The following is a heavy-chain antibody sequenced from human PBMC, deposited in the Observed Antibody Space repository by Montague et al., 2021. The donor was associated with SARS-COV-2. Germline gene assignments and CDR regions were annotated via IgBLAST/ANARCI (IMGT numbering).Heavy chain of an antibody. D-gene: IGHD3-10*01. CDR2: ISYDGTKT. CDR3: ARERALRYYYGSGIEF. CDR1: GFTFNTYA. J-gene: IGHJ4*02. V-gene: IGHV3-30*04. Sequence: SLRLSCATSGFTFNTYALHWVRQTPGKGLEWVAVISYDGTKTYHAASVKGRFTISRDTSKNTVYLQMSSLRVEDTALYYCARERALRYYYGSGIEFWGQGTLVTVSS.